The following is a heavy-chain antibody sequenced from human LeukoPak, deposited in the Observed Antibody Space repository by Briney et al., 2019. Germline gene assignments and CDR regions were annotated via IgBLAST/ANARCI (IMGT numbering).Heavy chain of an antibody. CDR1: GFTFSSYS. CDR3: ARSYYDSSGYYVKDDAFDI. V-gene: IGHV3-21*01. Sequence: GGSLRLSCAASGFTFSSYSMNWVRQAPGKGLEWVSSISSSSSYIYYADSVKGRFTIPRDNAKNSLYLQMNSLRAEDTAVYYCARSYYDSSGYYVKDDAFDIWGQGTMVTVSS. CDR2: ISSSSSYI. J-gene: IGHJ3*02. D-gene: IGHD3-22*01.